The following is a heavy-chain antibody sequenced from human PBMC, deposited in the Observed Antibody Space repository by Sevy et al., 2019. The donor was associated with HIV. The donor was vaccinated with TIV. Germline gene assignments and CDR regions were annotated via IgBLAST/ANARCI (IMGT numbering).Heavy chain of an antibody. CDR1: GFTFSSYS. V-gene: IGHV3-48*02. Sequence: GGSLRLSCAASGFTFSSYSMNWVRQAPGKGLEWVSYISSSSSTIYYADSVKGRFTISRDNAKNSLYLQMNSLRDEDTDVYYCARGAERYYYDSSGYGYWGQGTLVTVSS. CDR3: ARGAERYYYDSSGYGY. CDR2: ISSSSSTI. J-gene: IGHJ4*02. D-gene: IGHD3-22*01.